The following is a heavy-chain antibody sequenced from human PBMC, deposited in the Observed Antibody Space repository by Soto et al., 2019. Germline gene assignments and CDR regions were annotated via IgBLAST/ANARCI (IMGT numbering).Heavy chain of an antibody. V-gene: IGHV4-39*01. CDR1: GGSISTISYY. D-gene: IGHD2-2*02. CDR3: ARHIGYTDSSRFDD. J-gene: IGHJ4*02. CDR2: IFFTGAT. Sequence: QLQLQESGPGLVKPSETLSLTCTVSGGSISTISYYWGWIRQPPGEGLEWIGTIFFTGATYYNPSLKSRVPVSVDTSRNQFSLNLRSVTAADAAVYYCARHIGYTDSSRFDDWGQGILVTVSS.